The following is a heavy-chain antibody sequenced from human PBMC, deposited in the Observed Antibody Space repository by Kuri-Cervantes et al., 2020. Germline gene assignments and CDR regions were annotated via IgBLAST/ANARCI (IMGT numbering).Heavy chain of an antibody. V-gene: IGHV3-30*18. J-gene: IGHJ5*02. CDR2: ISYDGSNK. CDR1: GFTFNSCG. Sequence: GESLKISCAASGFTFNSCGMHWVRQAPGKGLEWVTVISYDGSNKYYADSVKGRFTISRDNSKNTLYLQMNSLRAEDTAVYYCAKADGYCSGGSCYPFDPWGQGTLVTVSS. CDR3: AKADGYCSGGSCYPFDP. D-gene: IGHD2-15*01.